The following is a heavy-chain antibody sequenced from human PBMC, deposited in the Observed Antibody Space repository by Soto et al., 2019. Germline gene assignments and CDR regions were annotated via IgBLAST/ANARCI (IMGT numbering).Heavy chain of an antibody. CDR1: GLTFGSNT. Sequence: EVQLVESGGGLLHPGGSRSLSFQAPGLTFGSNTMTWFRQAPGKGLEWVSYISSSSSTIYYADSVKGRFTISRDNAKNSLYLQMNSLRAEDTAVYYCARDLNYGLFDYWGQGTLVTVSS. V-gene: IGHV3-48*01. D-gene: IGHD4-17*01. CDR3: ARDLNYGLFDY. J-gene: IGHJ4*02. CDR2: ISSSSSTI.